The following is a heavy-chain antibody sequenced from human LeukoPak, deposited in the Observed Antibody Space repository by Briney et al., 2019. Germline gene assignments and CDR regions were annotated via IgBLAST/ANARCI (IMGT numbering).Heavy chain of an antibody. V-gene: IGHV3-48*02. J-gene: IGHJ4*02. CDR2: ISTGGSI. D-gene: IGHD5-18*01. Sequence: GGSLRLSCAASGFTFSSYTVNWVRQAPGKGLEWVSYISTGGSISYADSVKGRFTISRDNAKNSLYLQMNSLRDEDTAVYYRARMIDYNYGYAFDFWGQGTLVTVSS. CDR3: ARMIDYNYGYAFDF. CDR1: GFTFSSYT.